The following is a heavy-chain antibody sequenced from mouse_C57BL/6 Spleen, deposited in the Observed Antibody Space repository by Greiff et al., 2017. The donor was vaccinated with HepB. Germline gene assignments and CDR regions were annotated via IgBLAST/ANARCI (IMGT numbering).Heavy chain of an antibody. CDR1: GYAFSSSW. D-gene: IGHD1-1*02. J-gene: IGHJ2*01. V-gene: IGHV1-82*01. CDR2: IYPGDGDT. Sequence: QVQLQQSGPELVKPGASVKISCKASGYAFSSSWMNWVKQRPGKGLEWIGRIYPGDGDTNYNGKFKGKATLTADKSSSTAYMQLSSLTSEDSAVYFCARLGWEGYWGQGTTLTVSS. CDR3: ARLGWEGY.